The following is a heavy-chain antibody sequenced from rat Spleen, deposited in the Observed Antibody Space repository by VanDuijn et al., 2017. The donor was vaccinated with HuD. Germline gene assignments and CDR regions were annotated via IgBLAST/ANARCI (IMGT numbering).Heavy chain of an antibody. CDR1: GFTFSNYY. V-gene: IGHV5-25*01. CDR3: VRQWDY. CDR2: ISYDGTAT. J-gene: IGHJ2*01. Sequence: EVQLVESGGGLVQPGRSMKVSCAASGFTFSNYYMAWVRQAPTKGLEWVASISYDGTATYYRDSVKGRFTLSRDNAKSTLHLQMDSLTSEDTATYYCVRQWDYWGQGVMVTVSS.